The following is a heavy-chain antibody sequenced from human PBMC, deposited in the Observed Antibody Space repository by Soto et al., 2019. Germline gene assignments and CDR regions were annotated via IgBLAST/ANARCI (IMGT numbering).Heavy chain of an antibody. CDR3: ARVVRYCSSTSSYTWNWFDP. CDR2: IYYSGST. CDR1: GGSISSGAYY. V-gene: IGHV4-30-4*01. J-gene: IGHJ5*02. D-gene: IGHD2-2*02. Sequence: PSETLSLTCTVSGGSISSGAYYWSWIRQPPGKGLEWIGYIYYSGSTYYDPSLRSRGTISVDTSKNQFSLKLSSVTAADTAVYYCARVVRYCSSTSSYTWNWFDPWGQGTLVTVSS.